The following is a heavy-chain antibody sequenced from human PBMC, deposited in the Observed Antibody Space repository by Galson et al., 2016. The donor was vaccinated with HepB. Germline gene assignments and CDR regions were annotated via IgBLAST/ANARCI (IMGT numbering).Heavy chain of an antibody. Sequence: SVKVSCKASGYTFTSYSISWVRQAPGQGLEWMGWISPYTGNTNFAQKLQGRVTMTTDTSTGTAYMELRSLRSDDTAVYYCARDAPERDVVYFFYMDVWGTGTTVTVSS. D-gene: IGHD2-2*01. V-gene: IGHV1-18*04. CDR3: ARDAPERDVVYFFYMDV. CDR2: ISPYTGNT. CDR1: GYTFTSYS. J-gene: IGHJ6*03.